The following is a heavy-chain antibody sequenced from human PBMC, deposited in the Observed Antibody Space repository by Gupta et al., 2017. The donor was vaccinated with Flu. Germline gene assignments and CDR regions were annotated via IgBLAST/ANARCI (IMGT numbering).Heavy chain of an antibody. V-gene: IGHV1-69*01. J-gene: IGHJ6*02. CDR2: IIPLFGTA. CDR1: GGTFSYYA. Sequence: QVQLVQSGAEVQKPGSSVKVFCKASGGTFSYYAINWVRQAPGQGLELMGGIIPLFGTANYAQKFQGRVTITADESTSTTYMELSSLRSEDTAVYYCARSREIYYYYAMDVWGQGTTVTVSS. CDR3: ARSREIYYYYAMDV. D-gene: IGHD1-26*01.